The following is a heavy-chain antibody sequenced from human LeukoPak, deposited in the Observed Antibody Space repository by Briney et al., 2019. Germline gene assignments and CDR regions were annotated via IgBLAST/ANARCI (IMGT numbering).Heavy chain of an antibody. CDR1: GFTFSSYA. CDR3: ARAQIWFGEFLPFDY. D-gene: IGHD3-10*01. CDR2: ISYDGSNK. Sequence: PGGSLRLSCAASGFTFSSYAMHWVRQAPGKGLEWVAVISYDGSNKYYADSVKGRFTISRDNSKNTLYLQMNSLRAEDTAVYYCARAQIWFGEFLPFDYWGQGTLVTVSS. J-gene: IGHJ4*02. V-gene: IGHV3-30-3*01.